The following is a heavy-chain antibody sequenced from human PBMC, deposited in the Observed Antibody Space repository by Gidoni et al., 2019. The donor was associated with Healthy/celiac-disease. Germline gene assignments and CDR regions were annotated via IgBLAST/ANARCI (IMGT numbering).Heavy chain of an antibody. D-gene: IGHD2-15*01. CDR2: IIPIFGTA. J-gene: IGHJ6*04. Sequence: QVQLVQSGAEVKKPGSSVKVSCKASGGTFSSYAISWVRQAPGQGLEWMGGIIPIFGTANYAQKFQGRVTITADESTSTAYMELSSLRSEDTAVYYCARDGLGYCSGGSCYQRGFYYYGMDVWGKGTTVTVSS. CDR1: GGTFSSYA. CDR3: ARDGLGYCSGGSCYQRGFYYYGMDV. V-gene: IGHV1-69*01.